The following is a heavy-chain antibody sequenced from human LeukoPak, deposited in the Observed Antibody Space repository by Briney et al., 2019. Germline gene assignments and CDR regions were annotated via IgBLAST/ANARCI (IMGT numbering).Heavy chain of an antibody. CDR2: ISAYNGNT. CDR1: GYTFTSYG. V-gene: IGHV1-18*01. D-gene: IGHD3-22*01. CDR3: ARDSYYYDSSGYYVYFDY. J-gene: IGHJ4*02. Sequence: GASVKVSCKASGYTFTSYGISWVRQAPGQGLEWMGWISAYNGNTNYAQKLQGRVTMTTDTSTSTAYMELRSLRSDDTAVYYCARDSYYYDSSGYYVYFDYWGQGTLVTVSS.